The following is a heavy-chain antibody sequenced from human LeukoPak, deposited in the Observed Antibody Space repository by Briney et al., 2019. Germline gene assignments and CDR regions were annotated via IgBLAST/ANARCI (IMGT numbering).Heavy chain of an antibody. CDR1: GFTFSNYA. CDR3: AGERYDRHNWFDP. D-gene: IGHD3-9*01. CDR2: IRYDGSKT. Sequence: QTGGSLRLSCAASGFTFSNYAMHWLRQAPGKGLEWVACIRYDGSKTYYADSVKGRFTISRDNSKHTLYLQMNSLRPEDTAVYYCAGERYDRHNWFDPWGQGTLVTVSS. V-gene: IGHV3-30*02. J-gene: IGHJ5*02.